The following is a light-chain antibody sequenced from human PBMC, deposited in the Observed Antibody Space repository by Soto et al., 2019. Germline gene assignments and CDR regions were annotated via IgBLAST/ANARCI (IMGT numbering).Light chain of an antibody. CDR1: QRISSW. CDR2: KAS. Sequence: DIQMTQSPSTLSASVGDRVTITCRASQRISSWLAWYQQKPGKAPKLLIYKASSLESGVPSRFSCSGSGTEFTLTISSLQPDDFATYCCQQYNSYPLTFGGGTKVEIK. J-gene: IGKJ4*01. V-gene: IGKV1-5*03. CDR3: QQYNSYPLT.